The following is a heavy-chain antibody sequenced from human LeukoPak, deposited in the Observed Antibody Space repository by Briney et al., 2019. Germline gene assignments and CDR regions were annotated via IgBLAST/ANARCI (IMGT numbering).Heavy chain of an antibody. J-gene: IGHJ6*02. D-gene: IGHD3-22*01. CDR2: IKQDGSEK. CDR1: GFTFSSYW. V-gene: IGHV3-7*03. CDR3: ARATYYYDSSGYMDV. Sequence: GGSLRLSCAASGFTFSSYWMSWVRQAPGKGLEWVANIKQDGSEKCYVDSVKGRFTISRDNAKNSLYLQMNSLRAEDTAVYYCARATYYYDSSGYMDVWGQGTTVTVSS.